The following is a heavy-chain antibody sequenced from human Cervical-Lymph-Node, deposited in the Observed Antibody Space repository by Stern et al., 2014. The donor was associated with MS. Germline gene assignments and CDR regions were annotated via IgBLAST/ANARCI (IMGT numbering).Heavy chain of an antibody. CDR1: GGSISSYY. V-gene: IGHV4-59*08. Sequence: QVPLRESGPGLVKPSETLSLTCTVSGGSISSYYWSWIRQPPGKVLEWIGYIYINGNTNYNPSLKNRVTISVDASQDQFSLKLSSVTAADTAVYFCARHQATGYNYISYYYGLDVWGQGTTVTGSS. D-gene: IGHD5-24*01. CDR3: ARHQATGYNYISYYYGLDV. CDR2: IYINGNT. J-gene: IGHJ6*02.